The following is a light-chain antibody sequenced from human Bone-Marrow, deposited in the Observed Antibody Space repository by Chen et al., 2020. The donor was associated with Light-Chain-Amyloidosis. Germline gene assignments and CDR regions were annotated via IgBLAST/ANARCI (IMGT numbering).Light chain of an antibody. Sequence: EIVLTQSPGTLSLSPGEGANLSYRASQTISSNYLTWYQQKFGQAHRLLIYGSSSRANGIPDRFTGSGSGTDFTRTINRLEPEDFAMYYCQQYGTSPLTFGGGTKVEIK. CDR2: GSS. CDR1: QTISSNY. CDR3: QQYGTSPLT. J-gene: IGKJ4*01. V-gene: IGKV3-20*01.